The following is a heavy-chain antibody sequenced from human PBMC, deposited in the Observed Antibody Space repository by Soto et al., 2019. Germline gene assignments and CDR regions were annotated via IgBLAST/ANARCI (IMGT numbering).Heavy chain of an antibody. CDR1: GFTFSSYS. V-gene: IGHV3-21*01. CDR3: ARKGGKPEWFGDQHPTYYFDY. CDR2: ISSSSSYI. J-gene: IGHJ4*02. D-gene: IGHD3-10*01. Sequence: GGSLRLSCAASGFTFSSYSMNWVRQAPGKGLEWVSSISSSSSYIYYADSVKGRFTISRDNAKNSLYLQMNSLRAEDTAVYYCARKGGKPEWFGDQHPTYYFDYWGQGTLVTVSS.